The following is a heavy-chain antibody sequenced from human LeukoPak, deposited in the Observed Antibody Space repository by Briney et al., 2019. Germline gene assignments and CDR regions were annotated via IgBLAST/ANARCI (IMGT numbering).Heavy chain of an antibody. CDR3: AREVKWVVVAGKPFDV. Sequence: GRSLRLSCAASGFTFSSHAMHWVRQAPGKGLEWVALIWYDGTNKYYGDSVKGRFAISRDNSKNALYLQMNSLRAEDTALYYCAREVKWVVVAGKPFDVWGQGTMVTVSS. J-gene: IGHJ3*01. D-gene: IGHD6-19*01. CDR1: GFTFSSHA. V-gene: IGHV3-33*01. CDR2: IWYDGTNK.